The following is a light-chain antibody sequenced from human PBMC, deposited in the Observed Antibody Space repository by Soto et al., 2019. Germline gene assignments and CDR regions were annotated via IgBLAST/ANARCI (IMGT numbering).Light chain of an antibody. CDR3: QQSYKTPYT. V-gene: IGKV1-39*01. Sequence: DIPVTQSPSSLSASVGDRVTITCRASQSISTFLNWYQQKPGEAPNLLIYAASSFQSGVPSRFSGSGSGTDFSLTISSLQPEDSATYYCQQSYKTPYTFGQGTKLVIK. J-gene: IGKJ2*01. CDR1: QSISTF. CDR2: AAS.